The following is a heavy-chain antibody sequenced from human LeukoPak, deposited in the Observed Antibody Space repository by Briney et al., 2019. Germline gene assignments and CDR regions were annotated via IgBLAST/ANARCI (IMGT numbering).Heavy chain of an antibody. D-gene: IGHD3-10*01. CDR3: AKRDTMIRGLDY. V-gene: IGHV3-23*01. CDR1: GFTFSGYA. J-gene: IGHJ4*02. Sequence: PGGSLRPSCAAAGFTFSGYAVSWVRQAPGKGLEWVSTISGSGASTYYADSVKGRFTISRDNSKNTLYLQMNSLRAEDTAVYYCAKRDTMIRGLDYWGQGTLVTVSS. CDR2: ISGSGAST.